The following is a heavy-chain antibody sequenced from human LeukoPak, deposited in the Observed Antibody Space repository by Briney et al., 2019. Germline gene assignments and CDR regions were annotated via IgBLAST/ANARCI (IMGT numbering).Heavy chain of an antibody. CDR2: INPDGSTT. CDR1: GFTFSRYW. J-gene: IGHJ5*02. CDR3: ARVLSGSWDWFDP. D-gene: IGHD3-22*01. V-gene: IGHV3-74*01. Sequence: PGGSLRLSCAASGFTFSRYWIHWVRQAPGKGLEWVSRINPDGSTTTYADSVKGRFTISRDNAKNTVYLQMNSLRAEDTALYHCARVLSGSWDWFDPWGQGTLVTVSS.